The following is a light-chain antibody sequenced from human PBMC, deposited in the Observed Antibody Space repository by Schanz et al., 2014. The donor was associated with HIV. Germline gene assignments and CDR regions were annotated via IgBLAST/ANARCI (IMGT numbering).Light chain of an antibody. V-gene: IGKV1-39*01. CDR2: AAS. CDR3: QQFTSYPYT. CDR1: QSISNY. Sequence: DIQMTQSPSSLSASVGDRVTITCRASQSISNYLNWYQQKPGKAPKLLIYAASSLQSGVPSRFSGSGSGTEFTLTISSLEPDDFATYFCQQFTSYPYTFGQGTNVEIK. J-gene: IGKJ2*01.